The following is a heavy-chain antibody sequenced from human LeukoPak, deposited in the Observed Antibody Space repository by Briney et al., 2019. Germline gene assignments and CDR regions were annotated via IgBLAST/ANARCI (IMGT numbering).Heavy chain of an antibody. CDR3: ARRNYYDSSGYPSPFDY. CDR2: IYPGDSDT. V-gene: IGHV5-51*01. CDR1: GYRFTSYW. J-gene: IGHJ4*02. Sequence: LGESLKISCKGSGYRFTSYWIGWVRQMPGKGLEWMGIIYPGDSDTRYSPSFQGQVTISADKSISTAYLQWSSLKASDTAMYYCARRNYYDSSGYPSPFDYWGQGTLVTVSS. D-gene: IGHD3-22*01.